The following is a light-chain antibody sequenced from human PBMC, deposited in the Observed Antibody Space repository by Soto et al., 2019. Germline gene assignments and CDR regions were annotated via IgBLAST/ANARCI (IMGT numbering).Light chain of an antibody. J-gene: IGKJ1*01. Sequence: DIQMTQSPSTLSASVGDRVTITCRASQSINSWLAWYQQEPGKAPNLLIYKASSLKSGVPSRFSGSGSGTVFTLTISSLQPDDFANYYCQHYNSYPPWTFGQGTKVEIK. CDR2: KAS. CDR1: QSINSW. V-gene: IGKV1-5*03. CDR3: QHYNSYPPWT.